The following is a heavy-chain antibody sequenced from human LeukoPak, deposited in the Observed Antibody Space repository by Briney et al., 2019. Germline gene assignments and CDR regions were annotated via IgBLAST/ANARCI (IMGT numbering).Heavy chain of an antibody. CDR1: GGSFSGYY. V-gene: IGHV3-23*01. CDR2: ISGSGGST. D-gene: IGHD3-22*01. CDR3: AKAGYDSSGYYLGY. J-gene: IGHJ4*02. Sequence: ETLSLTCAVYGGSFSGYYWSWVRQAPGKGLEWVSAISGSGGSTYYADSVKGRFTISRDNSKNTLYLQMNSLRAEDTAVYYCAKAGYDSSGYYLGYWGQGTLVTVSS.